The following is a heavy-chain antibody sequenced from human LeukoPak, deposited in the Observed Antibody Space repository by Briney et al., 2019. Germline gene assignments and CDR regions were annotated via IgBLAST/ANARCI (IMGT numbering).Heavy chain of an antibody. CDR2: IYSGGST. D-gene: IGHD2-2*01. Sequence: GGSLRLSCAASGFTVSSNYMSWVRQAPGKGLEWVSVIYSGGSTYYADSVKGRFTISRDNSKNTLYLQMNSLGAEDTAVYYCARGGYCSSTSCPGNAFDIWGQGTMVTVSS. CDR1: GFTVSSNY. CDR3: ARGGYCSSTSCPGNAFDI. J-gene: IGHJ3*02. V-gene: IGHV3-66*01.